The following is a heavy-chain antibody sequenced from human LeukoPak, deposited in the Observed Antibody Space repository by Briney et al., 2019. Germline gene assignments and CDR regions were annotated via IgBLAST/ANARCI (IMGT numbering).Heavy chain of an antibody. CDR3: ARPVVPAHDAFDI. V-gene: IGHV4-61*02. D-gene: IGHD2-2*01. J-gene: IGHJ3*02. CDR2: IYTSGST. Sequence: TLSPTCTVSGGSISSGSYYWSWIRQPAGKGLEWIGRIYTSGSTNYNPSLKSRVTISVDTSKNQFSLKLSSVTAADTAVYYCARPVVPAHDAFDIWGQGTMVTVSS. CDR1: GGSISSGSYY.